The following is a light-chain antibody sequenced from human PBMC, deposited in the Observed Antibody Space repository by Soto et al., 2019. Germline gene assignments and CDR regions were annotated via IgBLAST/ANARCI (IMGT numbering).Light chain of an antibody. J-gene: IGKJ1*01. CDR3: QQSYCFWT. V-gene: IGKV1-39*01. CDR2: AAS. CDR1: QSISRY. Sequence: DIQMNQSPSSLSASVGDRVTITCRASQSISRYLNWYQHKPGKAPNLLIYAASSWQSGVPSRFSGSGYGTDFTLTISGMQPEDVATYQCQQSYCFWTFGQGTK.